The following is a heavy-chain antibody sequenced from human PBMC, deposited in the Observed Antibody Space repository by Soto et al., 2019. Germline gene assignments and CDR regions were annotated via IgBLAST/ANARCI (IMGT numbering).Heavy chain of an antibody. V-gene: IGHV3-23*01. CDR2: ISGSGGST. CDR3: AKRDQQC. CDR1: GFTFSIYG. J-gene: IGHJ4*02. D-gene: IGHD6-19*01. Sequence: EAQLLESGGDLVQSGGSLRLSCAASGFTFSIYGMTWVRQAPGKGLEWVSAISGSGGSTYYADSVKGRFTTSRDNSNNTLYLQMNSLRVEDTAVYYCAKRDQQCWGQGTLVTVSS.